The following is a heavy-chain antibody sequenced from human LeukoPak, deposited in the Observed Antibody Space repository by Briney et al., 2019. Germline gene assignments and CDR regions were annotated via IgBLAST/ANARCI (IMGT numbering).Heavy chain of an antibody. CDR2: ISSSSSTI. Sequence: GGSLRLSCAASGFTFSSYSMNWVRQAPGKGLEWVSYISSSSSTIYYADSVKGRFTISRDNAKNSLYLQMNSLRAEDTAVYYCARDRGLYGDYVGTDYWGQGTLVTVPS. D-gene: IGHD4-17*01. CDR1: GFTFSSYS. J-gene: IGHJ4*02. V-gene: IGHV3-48*01. CDR3: ARDRGLYGDYVGTDY.